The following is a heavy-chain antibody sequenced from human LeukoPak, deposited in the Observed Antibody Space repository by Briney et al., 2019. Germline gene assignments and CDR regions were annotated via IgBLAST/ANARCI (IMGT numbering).Heavy chain of an antibody. D-gene: IGHD6-19*01. CDR2: IDYSGST. CDR3: AREYTLYRSGWFLDY. CDR1: GDSSSNSIYY. V-gene: IGHV4-39*07. J-gene: IGHJ4*02. Sequence: PSETLSLTCTVSGDSSSNSIYYWGCIRQPPGRGLECIGTIDYSGSTYYNPSLKSRATISADMSKNQFCLKLSSVTAADTAVYYCAREYTLYRSGWFLDYWGQGTVVTVSS.